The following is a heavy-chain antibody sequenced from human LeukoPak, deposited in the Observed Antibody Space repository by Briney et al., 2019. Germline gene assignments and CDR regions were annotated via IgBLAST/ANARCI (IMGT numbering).Heavy chain of an antibody. CDR1: GGSISSYY. CDR2: IYYSGST. Sequence: SETLSLTCTVSGGSISSYYWSWIRQPPGEGLEWIGYIYYSGSTNYNPSLKSRVTISVDTSKNQFSLKLSSVTAADTAVYYCARSLRYCSSTSCYKRPGYYYYYMDVWGKGTTVTVSS. V-gene: IGHV4-59*12. D-gene: IGHD2-2*02. CDR3: ARSLRYCSSTSCYKRPGYYYYYMDV. J-gene: IGHJ6*03.